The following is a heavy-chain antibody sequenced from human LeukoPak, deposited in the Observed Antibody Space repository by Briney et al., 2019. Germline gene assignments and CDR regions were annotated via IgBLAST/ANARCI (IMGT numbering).Heavy chain of an antibody. CDR2: ISGSGGST. V-gene: IGHV3-23*01. CDR3: AKDVLLWFGKLLSRFDY. CDR1: GITFSSYA. D-gene: IGHD3-10*01. Sequence: GGSLRLSCAASGITFSSYAMNWVRQAPGKGLEWVSVISGSGGSTYYADSVRGRFTISRDNSKNTLYLQMNSLRAEDTAVYYCAKDVLLWFGKLLSRFDYWGQGTLVTVSS. J-gene: IGHJ4*02.